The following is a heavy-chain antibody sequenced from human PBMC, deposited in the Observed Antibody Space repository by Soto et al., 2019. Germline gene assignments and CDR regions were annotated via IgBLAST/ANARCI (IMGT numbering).Heavy chain of an antibody. CDR2: IISILGVA. Sequence: QVQLVQSGAEVKKPGSSVKVSCKASGGTFSSYTISWVRQAPGQGFAGVGRIISILGVANDAQKFQGRVTIAEDKSTSTDYMELRSRRSEDTAVYYCGKDGDNYDGIGYCALDIWGQGTMVTVSS. CDR1: GGTFSSYT. CDR3: GKDGDNYDGIGYCALDI. J-gene: IGHJ3*02. V-gene: IGHV1-69*08. D-gene: IGHD3-22*01.